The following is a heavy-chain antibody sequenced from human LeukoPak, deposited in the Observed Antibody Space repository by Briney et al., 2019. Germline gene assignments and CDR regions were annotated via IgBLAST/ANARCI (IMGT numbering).Heavy chain of an antibody. Sequence: GGSLRLSCAASGFTFSDHYMAWVRQAPGKELEWVGRSRDKANSYYTEYAASVKGRFTISRDDSKNLLYLQMTSLKTEDTAVYYCVRGGNGFYFSLDYWGQGTLVTVSS. CDR3: VRGGNGFYFSLDY. D-gene: IGHD5-24*01. J-gene: IGHJ4*02. V-gene: IGHV3-72*01. CDR1: GFTFSDHY. CDR2: SRDKANSYYT.